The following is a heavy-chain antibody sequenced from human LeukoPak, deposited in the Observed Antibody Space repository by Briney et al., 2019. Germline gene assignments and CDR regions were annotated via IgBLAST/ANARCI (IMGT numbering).Heavy chain of an antibody. CDR1: GFTFSSYS. Sequence: GGSLRLSCAASGFTFSSYSMNWVRQAPGKGLEWVSSISSSSSYIYYADSVKGRSTISRDNAKNSLYLQMNSLRAEDTAVYYCARKLLYDAFDIWGQGTTVTVSS. D-gene: IGHD2-15*01. V-gene: IGHV3-21*01. CDR3: ARKLLYDAFDI. J-gene: IGHJ3*02. CDR2: ISSSSSYI.